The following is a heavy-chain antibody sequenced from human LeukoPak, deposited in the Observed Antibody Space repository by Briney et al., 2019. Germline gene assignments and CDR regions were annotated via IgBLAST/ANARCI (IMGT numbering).Heavy chain of an antibody. D-gene: IGHD6-6*01. CDR2: ISSSSSTI. V-gene: IGHV3-48*04. J-gene: IGHJ4*02. CDR3: ARASWQLVLDY. CDR1: GFTFSSYS. Sequence: GGSLRLSCAASGFTFSSYSMNWVRQAPGKGLEWVSYISSSSSTIYYADSVKGRFTISRDNAKNSLYLQMNSLRAEDTAVYYCARASWQLVLDYWGQGTLVTVSS.